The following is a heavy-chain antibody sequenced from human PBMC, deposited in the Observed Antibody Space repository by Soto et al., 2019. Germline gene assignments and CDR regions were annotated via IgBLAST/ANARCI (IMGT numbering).Heavy chain of an antibody. CDR2: ISSSTVRT. J-gene: IGHJ4*02. CDR3: AKGGLSTTGLPY. V-gene: IGHV3-23*01. D-gene: IGHD1-1*01. CDR1: GFTFGSSD. Sequence: EVQLLESGGGLVQPGGSLRLSCEASGFTFGSSDMTWVRQAPGQGLEWVSSISSSTVRTFYAGSVAGRFTISRDNFKNTLYLQMNILKAEDTAVYRCAKGGLSTTGLPYLGQGTLVTVSS.